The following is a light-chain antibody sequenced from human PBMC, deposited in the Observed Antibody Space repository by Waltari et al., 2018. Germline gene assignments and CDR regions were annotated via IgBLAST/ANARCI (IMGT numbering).Light chain of an antibody. V-gene: IGLV4-69*01. CDR3: QTWDPYIVV. J-gene: IGLJ2*01. Sequence: QLVLTQSPSASASLGASVNIPCPLSREHSLYDIAWHQQHRERGPRFLMRLNSDGSHTKGDGIPDRFSGSSSGAERYLIISSLQYEDEADYYCQTWDPYIVVFGGGTKLTVL. CDR2: LNSDGSH. CDR1: REHSLYD.